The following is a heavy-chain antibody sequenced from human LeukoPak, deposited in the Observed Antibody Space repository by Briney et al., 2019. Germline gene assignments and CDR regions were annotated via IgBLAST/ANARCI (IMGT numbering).Heavy chain of an antibody. Sequence: GGSLRLSCAASGFTFDDYAMHWVRQAPGKGLEWVSGISWNSGSIGYADSVKGRFTISRDNAKNSLYLQMNSLRAEDTALYYCAKDQGPDYTPWGSATQFYWGQGALVTVSS. D-gene: IGHD4-4*01. CDR1: GFTFDDYA. CDR3: AKDQGPDYTPWGSATQFY. CDR2: ISWNSGSI. V-gene: IGHV3-9*01. J-gene: IGHJ4*02.